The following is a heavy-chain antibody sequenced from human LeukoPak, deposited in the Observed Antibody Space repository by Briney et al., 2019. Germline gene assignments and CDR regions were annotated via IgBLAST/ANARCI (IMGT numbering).Heavy chain of an antibody. Sequence: SETLSLTCAVSGYSISSGYYWGWIRQPPGKGLGWIGIIYHSGSTYYNPSLKSRVTISVDTSKNQFSLKLSSVTAADTAVYYCARDGYNQGHDAFDIWGQGTMVTVSS. V-gene: IGHV4-38-2*02. CDR1: GYSISSGYY. CDR2: IYHSGST. D-gene: IGHD5-24*01. CDR3: ARDGYNQGHDAFDI. J-gene: IGHJ3*02.